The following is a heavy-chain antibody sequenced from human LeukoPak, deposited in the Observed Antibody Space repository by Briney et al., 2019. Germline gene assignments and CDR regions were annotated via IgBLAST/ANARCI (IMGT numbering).Heavy chain of an antibody. CDR3: ARAPDVVPAATFDY. CDR1: GFTFSSYS. J-gene: IGHJ4*02. V-gene: IGHV3-21*01. CDR2: ISSSSSYI. D-gene: IGHD2-2*01. Sequence: GGSLRLSFAASGFTFSSYSMNWVRQAPGKGLEWVSSISSSSSYIYYADSVKGRFTISRDNAKNSLYLQMNSLRAEDTAVYYCARAPDVVPAATFDYWGQGTLVTVSS.